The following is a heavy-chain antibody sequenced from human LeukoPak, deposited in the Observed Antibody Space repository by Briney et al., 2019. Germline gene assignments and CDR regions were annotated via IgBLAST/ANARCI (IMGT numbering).Heavy chain of an antibody. CDR3: ARVPTHYYGSGSYYHDAFDI. CDR1: GGSISSSSYY. D-gene: IGHD3-10*01. V-gene: IGHV4-39*07. J-gene: IGHJ3*02. CDR2: IYYSGST. Sequence: SETLSLTCTVSGGSISSSSYYWGWIRQPPGKGLEWIGSIYYSGSTYYNPSLKSRVTISVDTSKNQFSLKLSSVTAADTAVYYCARVPTHYYGSGSYYHDAFDIWGQGTMVTVSS.